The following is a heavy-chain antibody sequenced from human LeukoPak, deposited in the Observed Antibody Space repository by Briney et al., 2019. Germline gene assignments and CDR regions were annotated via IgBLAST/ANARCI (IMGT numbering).Heavy chain of an antibody. V-gene: IGHV4-38-2*02. D-gene: IGHD3-3*01. CDR2: IYHTGTT. Sequence: PSETLSLTCTVSGYSISSGYYWGWIRQPPGKGLEWIGSIYHTGTTSYNPSLESRVTISVDLSKNQFSLRLSSVTAADTALYFCVREGPIRFLEQIDYWGQGTLVTVSS. CDR1: GYSISSGYY. CDR3: VREGPIRFLEQIDY. J-gene: IGHJ4*02.